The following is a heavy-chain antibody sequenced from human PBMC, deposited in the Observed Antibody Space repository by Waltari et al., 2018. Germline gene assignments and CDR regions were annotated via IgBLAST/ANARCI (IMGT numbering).Heavy chain of an antibody. CDR3: ASSGRVVVNWFDP. J-gene: IGHJ5*02. CDR2: INPSGGST. V-gene: IGHV1-46*01. Sequence: QVQLVQSGAEVKKPGASVKVSCKASGYTFPSYSMHWVRQAPGQGLEWMGIINPSGGSTSYAQKFQGRVTMTRDTSTSTVYMELSSLRSEDTAVYYCASSGRVVVNWFDPWGQGTLVTVSS. CDR1: GYTFPSYS. D-gene: IGHD3-10*01.